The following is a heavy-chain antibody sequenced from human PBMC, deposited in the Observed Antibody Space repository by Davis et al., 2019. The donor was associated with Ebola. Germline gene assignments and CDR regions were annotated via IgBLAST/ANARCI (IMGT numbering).Heavy chain of an antibody. CDR1: GFSLRTSGVG. CDR2: IYWDGDK. CDR3: ARKGEGVVLPFDY. D-gene: IGHD3-16*01. V-gene: IGHV2-5*02. J-gene: IGHJ4*01. Sequence: SGPTLVNPTQTLTLTCYFSGFSLRTSGVGVGWIRQPPGKALDWLAPIYWDGDKRYNGNLKDRLSITKDTSNNQVVLTMTNMEPMDPATYYCARKGEGVVLPFDYWGHGTLVTVSS.